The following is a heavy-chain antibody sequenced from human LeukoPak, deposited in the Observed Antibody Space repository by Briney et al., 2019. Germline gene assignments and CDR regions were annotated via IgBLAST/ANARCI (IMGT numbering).Heavy chain of an antibody. Sequence: GGSLRLSCPASGFTFSSYGMHWVRQAPGKGLEWVAFIRYDGSNKYYADSVKGRFTISRDNSKNTLHLQVNSLRADDTAVYYCAKDQFYDSSGVFDYWGQGTLVTVSS. CDR2: IRYDGSNK. CDR1: GFTFSSYG. V-gene: IGHV3-30*02. J-gene: IGHJ4*02. D-gene: IGHD3-22*01. CDR3: AKDQFYDSSGVFDY.